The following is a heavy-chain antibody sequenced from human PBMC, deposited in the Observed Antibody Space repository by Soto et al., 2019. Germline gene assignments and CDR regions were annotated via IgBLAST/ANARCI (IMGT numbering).Heavy chain of an antibody. V-gene: IGHV3-23*01. CDR2: ISGSGGST. Sequence: EVQLLESGGGLVQPGGSLRLSCAASGFTFSSYAMSWVRQAPGKGLEWVSAISGSGGSTYYADSVKGRFTISRDNSKETLSLQMNSLRAEDTAGYYCAKDLRSSGWYSWGQGSLVPVSS. D-gene: IGHD6-19*01. CDR1: GFTFSSYA. CDR3: AKDLRSSGWYS. J-gene: IGHJ4*02.